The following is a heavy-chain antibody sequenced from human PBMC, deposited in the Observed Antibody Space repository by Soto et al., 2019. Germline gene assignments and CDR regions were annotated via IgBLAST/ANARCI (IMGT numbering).Heavy chain of an antibody. D-gene: IGHD2-21*02. V-gene: IGHV3-23*01. Sequence: EVQLLESGGGLVQPGGSLTLSCAASGFTFNTYGMTWVRQAPGKGLEWVSTVSGSGGGTYYADSVKGRFTISRVNSKNTMYLQMSNLRAEDTVVYFCARIGPYCGGDFYPDFDFWGLGTPVTVSS. J-gene: IGHJ4*02. CDR1: GFTFNTYG. CDR2: VSGSGGGT. CDR3: ARIGPYCGGDFYPDFDF.